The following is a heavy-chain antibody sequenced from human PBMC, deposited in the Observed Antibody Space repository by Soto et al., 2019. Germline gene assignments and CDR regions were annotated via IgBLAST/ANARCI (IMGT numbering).Heavy chain of an antibody. CDR1: GYTLTSYA. CDR2: INGVIGNT. CDR3: WRGFGYSNSEVDY. Sequence: QVQLVQSGAEVKKPGASVKVSCKASGYTLTSYAMHWVRQAPGQRLEWMGWINGVIGNTRYSQKFQGRVTITRDTSASTAYMVLSSRRSDDTAVYYGWRGFGYSNSEVDYWGQGTLVTVSS. J-gene: IGHJ4*02. V-gene: IGHV1-3*01. D-gene: IGHD5-12*01.